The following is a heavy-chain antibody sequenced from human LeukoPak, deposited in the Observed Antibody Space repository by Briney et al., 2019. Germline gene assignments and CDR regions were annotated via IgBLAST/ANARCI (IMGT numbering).Heavy chain of an antibody. CDR2: INSDGSIT. J-gene: IGHJ4*02. Sequence: ETLSLTCTVSGGSISSSSYYWGWIRQPPGKGLVWVSHINSDGSITSYADSVKGRFTISRDNSKNTLYLQMNSLRAEDTAVYYCARDRSYDSSGPDDYWGQGTLVTVSS. CDR1: GGSISSSSYY. V-gene: IGHV3-74*01. D-gene: IGHD3-22*01. CDR3: ARDRSYDSSGPDDY.